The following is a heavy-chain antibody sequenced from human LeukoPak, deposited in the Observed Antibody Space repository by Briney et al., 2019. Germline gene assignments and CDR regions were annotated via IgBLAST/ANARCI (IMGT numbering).Heavy chain of an antibody. CDR2: INWNGGTT. V-gene: IGHV3-20*01. CDR1: GYTFDDFG. D-gene: IGHD3-10*01. Sequence: PGGSLTLSCAASGYTFDDFGMSWVRQAPGKGLEWVSDINWNGGTTNYAASVKGRFTISRDNAKNSLYLQMNSLRAEDTAFYHCARDRGYGSGSYYNLWGQGTLVTVSS. CDR3: ARDRGYGSGSYYNL. J-gene: IGHJ1*01.